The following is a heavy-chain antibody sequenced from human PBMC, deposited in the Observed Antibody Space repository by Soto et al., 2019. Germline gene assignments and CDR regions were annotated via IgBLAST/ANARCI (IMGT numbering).Heavy chain of an antibody. D-gene: IGHD4-17*01. J-gene: IGHJ5*02. V-gene: IGHV4-30-2*01. CDR3: AGVTYGDFVGYFHP. CDR1: GDTISTGGYS. Sequence: QLQLQESGSRLVKSSETLSLTCAVSGDTISTGGYSWAWIRQPPGKALEWIGHTYRSGNPYYNPSITSRVIISVDRYETPFALKLSCLTAADPAVYYCAGVTYGDFVGYFHPSGQGILVSFSS. CDR2: TYRSGNP.